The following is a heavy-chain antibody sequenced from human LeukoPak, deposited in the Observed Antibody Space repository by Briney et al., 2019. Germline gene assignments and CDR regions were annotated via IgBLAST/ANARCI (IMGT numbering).Heavy chain of an antibody. D-gene: IGHD2-21*02. Sequence: PGGSLRLSCAASGFTFSSYWMHRVRHAPGKGLVWVSRINGDGRSTIYADSVKGRFTISRDNAKNTLYLQMNGLRVDDTAVYYCSSTVTAALWGQGTLVTVSS. CDR1: GFTFSSYW. V-gene: IGHV3-74*01. CDR3: SSTVTAAL. J-gene: IGHJ4*02. CDR2: INGDGRST.